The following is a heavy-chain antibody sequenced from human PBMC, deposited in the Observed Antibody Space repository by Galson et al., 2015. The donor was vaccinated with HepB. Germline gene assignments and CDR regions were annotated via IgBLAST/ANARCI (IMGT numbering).Heavy chain of an antibody. CDR1: GFAFSASH. CDR3: VRGHNALEV. V-gene: IGHV3-11*01. Sequence: SLRLSCAASGFAFSASHMTWIRQAPGGRLEWLSYIVPSASTMYYADSVKGRFTISRDNAKETLYLQMNSLRAEDTAVYYCVRGHNALEVWGQGTTVTVSS. J-gene: IGHJ6*02. CDR2: IVPSASTM. D-gene: IGHD1-1*01.